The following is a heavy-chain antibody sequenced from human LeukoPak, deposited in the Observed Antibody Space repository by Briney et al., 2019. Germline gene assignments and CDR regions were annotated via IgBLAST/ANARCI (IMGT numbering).Heavy chain of an antibody. V-gene: IGHV3-7*01. D-gene: IGHD3-16*02. CDR2: IKQDGSEK. CDR3: ARVGGRYSPLGY. CDR1: GFTFSRHW. J-gene: IGHJ4*02. Sequence: GGYLRLSCAASGFTFSRHWMSWVRQAPGKGLEWVANIKQDGSEKYYVDSVKGRFTISRDNDKNSLFLQMTSLRAEDTAVYYCARVGGRYSPLGYWGQGTLVTVSS.